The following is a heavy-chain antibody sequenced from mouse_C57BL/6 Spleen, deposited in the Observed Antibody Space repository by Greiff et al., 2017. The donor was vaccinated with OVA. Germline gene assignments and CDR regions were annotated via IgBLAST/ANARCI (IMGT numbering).Heavy chain of an antibody. Sequence: EVQVVESGPGLVKPSQSLSLTCSVTGYSITSGYYWNWIRQFPGNKLEWMGYISYDGSNNYNPSLKNRISITRDTSKNQFFLKLNSVTTEDTATYYCARGGLPFDYWGQGTTLTVSS. J-gene: IGHJ2*01. CDR1: GYSITSGYY. CDR2: ISYDGSN. D-gene: IGHD5-5*01. CDR3: ARGGLPFDY. V-gene: IGHV3-6*01.